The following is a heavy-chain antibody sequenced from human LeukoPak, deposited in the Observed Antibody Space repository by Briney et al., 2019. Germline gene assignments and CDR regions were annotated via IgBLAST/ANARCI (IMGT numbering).Heavy chain of an antibody. Sequence: SETLSLTCTVSGGSISSYYWSWIRQPPGKGLEWIGYIYYSGSTTYNPSLKSRVTISVDTSKNQFSLKLSSVTAADTAVYYCARGEYYFDYWGQRTLVTVSS. J-gene: IGHJ4*02. CDR3: ARGEYYFDY. V-gene: IGHV4-59*01. CDR1: GGSISSYY. CDR2: IYYSGST.